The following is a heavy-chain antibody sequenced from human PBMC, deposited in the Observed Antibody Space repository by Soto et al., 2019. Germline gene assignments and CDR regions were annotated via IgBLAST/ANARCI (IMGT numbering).Heavy chain of an antibody. J-gene: IGHJ5*02. CDR2: INPNSGGT. Sequence: ASVKVSCKASGYTFTGYYMHWVRQAPGQGLEWMGRINPNSGGTNYAQKFQGWVTMTRDTSISTAYMELSRLRSDDTAVYYCARDPSSSRETSWFDPWGQGTLVTVSS. CDR1: GYTFTGYY. D-gene: IGHD6-6*01. V-gene: IGHV1-2*04. CDR3: ARDPSSSRETSWFDP.